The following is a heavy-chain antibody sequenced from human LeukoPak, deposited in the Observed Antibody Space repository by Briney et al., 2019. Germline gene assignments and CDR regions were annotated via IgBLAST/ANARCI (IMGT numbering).Heavy chain of an antibody. Sequence: GGSLRLSCAASGFTFTTYAMSWVRQAPGKGLEWVSSVSKSDGTTYYADSVKGRLTISRDNSKNTLHLQMNGLRAEDTAVYYCAREARDGYSPEDYWGQGTLVTVSS. CDR2: VSKSDGTT. CDR3: AREARDGYSPEDY. J-gene: IGHJ4*02. V-gene: IGHV3-23*01. D-gene: IGHD5-24*01. CDR1: GFTFTTYA.